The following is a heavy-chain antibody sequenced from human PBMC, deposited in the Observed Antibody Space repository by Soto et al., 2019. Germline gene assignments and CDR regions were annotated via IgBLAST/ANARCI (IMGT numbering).Heavy chain of an antibody. CDR1: GGTFSSYA. J-gene: IGHJ6*02. D-gene: IGHD6-13*01. V-gene: IGHV1-69*12. CDR2: IIPIFGTA. Sequence: QVQLVQSGAEVKKPGSSVKVSCKASGGTFSSYAISWVRQAPGQGLEWMGGIIPIFGTANYAQKFQGRVTITADESTSTAYMELGSLRSEDTAVYYCARGYSSSHRYYYYGMDVWGQGTTVTVSS. CDR3: ARGYSSSHRYYYYGMDV.